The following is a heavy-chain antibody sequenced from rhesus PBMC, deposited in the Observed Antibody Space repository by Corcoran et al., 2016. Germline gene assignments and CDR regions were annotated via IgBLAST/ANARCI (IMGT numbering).Heavy chain of an antibody. Sequence: QVTFKESGPALVKPTQTLTLTCTFSGFSISTSGPGVVWIRQPTRYALQRLASIYWNDYKYYSTSLKSRLTISKDTSKNLVILTMTNVDPVDTATYYCARPRNTVTWRGFDVWGPGVLVTGSS. CDR3: ARPRNTVTWRGFDV. D-gene: IGHD2-21*01. CDR2: IYWNDYK. CDR1: GFSISTSGPG. V-gene: IGHV2-95*01. J-gene: IGHJ5-1*01.